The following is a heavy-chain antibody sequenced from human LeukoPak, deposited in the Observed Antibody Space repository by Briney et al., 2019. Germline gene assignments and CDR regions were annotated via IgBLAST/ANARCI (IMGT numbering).Heavy chain of an antibody. CDR2: ISTSSRST. V-gene: IGHV3-48*01. D-gene: IGHD3-10*01. CDR1: GFTFSGFS. CDR3: ARSAVRVVACDY. Sequence: GGSLRLSCTASGFTFSGFSMHWARQASGKGLEWLSYISTSSRSTYYADSVKGRFTISRDNAKNTLFLDMHSLRPGDSAVYYCARSAVRVVACDYWGQGTLLTVSS. J-gene: IGHJ4*02.